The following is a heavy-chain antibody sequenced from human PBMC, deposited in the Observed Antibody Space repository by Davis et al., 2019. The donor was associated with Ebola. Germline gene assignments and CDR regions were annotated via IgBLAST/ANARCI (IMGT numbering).Heavy chain of an antibody. V-gene: IGHV3-30-3*01. J-gene: IGHJ4*02. D-gene: IGHD4-17*01. CDR3: ASGKDYAFDY. Sequence: GESLKISCAASGFSFSNYAIHWVRHPPGKGLEWVAVISYDGYNKYYADSVKGRFTISRDTGKNSLFLQMNSLRDEDTAMYYCASGKDYAFDYWGQGTLVTVSS. CDR2: ISYDGYNK. CDR1: GFSFSNYA.